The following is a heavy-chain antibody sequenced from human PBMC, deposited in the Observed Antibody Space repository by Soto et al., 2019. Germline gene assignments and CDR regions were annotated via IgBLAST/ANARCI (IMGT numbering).Heavy chain of an antibody. CDR1: GFTFISHV. CDR2: VWYDGRNK. J-gene: IGHJ6*02. V-gene: IGHV3-33*01. Sequence: QVQLVESGGGVVQPGGSLRLSFAASGFTFISHVMHWVRQAPGEGLEWVAVVWYDGRNKYYADSVKGRFTISRDNSKNTLDLQMNSLRAEDTAVYYCARESGNYYYYGMDVWGQGTTVTVSS. CDR3: ARESGNYYYYGMDV. D-gene: IGHD3-10*01.